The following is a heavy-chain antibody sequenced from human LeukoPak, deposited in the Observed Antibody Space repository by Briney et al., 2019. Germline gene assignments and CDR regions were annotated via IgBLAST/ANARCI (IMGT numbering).Heavy chain of an antibody. Sequence: GGSLRLSCAVSGITLSNYGMSWVRQAPGKGLEWVSYISSSGSTIYYADSVKGRFTISRDNAKNSLYLQMNSLRAEDTAVYYCARDGRIGRGHYGMDVWGQGTTVTVSS. J-gene: IGHJ6*02. CDR2: ISSSGSTI. CDR3: ARDGRIGRGHYGMDV. D-gene: IGHD1-1*01. CDR1: GITLSNYG. V-gene: IGHV3-11*01.